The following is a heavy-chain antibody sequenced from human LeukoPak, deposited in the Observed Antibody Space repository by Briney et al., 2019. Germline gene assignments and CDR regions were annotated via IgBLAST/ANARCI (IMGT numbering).Heavy chain of an antibody. CDR2: IYYSGNT. D-gene: IGHD7-27*01. Sequence: SETLSLTCTVSGDSISSSPYYWGWIRQPPGKGLEWIGSIYYSGNTYYNPSLKSRVTISVDTSKNQFSLKLSSVTAADMAVYYCARDKNWEDWGQGTLVTVSS. CDR1: GDSISSSPYY. V-gene: IGHV4-39*07. J-gene: IGHJ4*02. CDR3: ARDKNWED.